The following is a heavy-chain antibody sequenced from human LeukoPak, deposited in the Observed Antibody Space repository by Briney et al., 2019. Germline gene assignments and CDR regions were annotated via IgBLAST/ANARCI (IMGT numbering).Heavy chain of an antibody. CDR1: GYTFTNYG. Sequence: ASVKVSCKTSGYTFTNYGINWVRQAPGQGLEWMGWIDTKTGNPTYAQGFAGRFVFSLDTSVSTAYLQISSLKAEDTAVYYCARGDYDILTGYTIPYYYYYMDVWGKGTTVTVSS. CDR3: ARGDYDILTGYTIPYYYYYMDV. J-gene: IGHJ6*03. D-gene: IGHD3-9*01. V-gene: IGHV7-4-1*02. CDR2: IDTKTGNP.